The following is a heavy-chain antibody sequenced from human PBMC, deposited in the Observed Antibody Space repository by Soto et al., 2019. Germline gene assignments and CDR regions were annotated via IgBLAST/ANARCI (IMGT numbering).Heavy chain of an antibody. CDR3: ARYIAVAGTVWFDP. V-gene: IGHV1-18*04. J-gene: IGHJ5*02. D-gene: IGHD6-19*01. CDR1: GYTFTSYG. Sequence: SVKVSCKASGYTFTSYGISWVRQAPGQGLEWMGWISAYNGNTNYAQKLQGRVTMTTDTSTSTAYMELRSLRSDDTAVYYCARYIAVAGTVWFDPWGQGTLVTVSS. CDR2: ISAYNGNT.